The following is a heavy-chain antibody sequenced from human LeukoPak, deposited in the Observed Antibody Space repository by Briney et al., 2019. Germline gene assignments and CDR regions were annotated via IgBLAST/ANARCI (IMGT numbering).Heavy chain of an antibody. Sequence: SETLSLTCSVSGGSISSYYWSWIRQPPGKGLDWIGYIYYSGSTNYNPSLKSRVTISIDTSKNQFSLKLTSVTAADTAVYYCASLSGVSGAFDIWGQGTVVTVSS. CDR2: IYYSGST. CDR1: GGSISSYY. CDR3: ASLSGVSGAFDI. V-gene: IGHV4-59*01. D-gene: IGHD6-19*01. J-gene: IGHJ3*02.